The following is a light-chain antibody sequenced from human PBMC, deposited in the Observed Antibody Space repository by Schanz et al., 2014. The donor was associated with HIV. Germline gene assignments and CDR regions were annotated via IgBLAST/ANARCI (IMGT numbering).Light chain of an antibody. CDR2: QAS. V-gene: IGKV1-5*03. CDR1: QNIGKW. J-gene: IGKJ1*01. CDR3: QHYDRSSWT. Sequence: DVQMTQSPTTLSASVGDRVTITCRASQNIGKWLTWYQQKPGKAPNLLIYQASSLNIGVPSRFSGSGSGTEFTLTISILQPDDLATYYCQHYDRSSWTFGLGTKVETK.